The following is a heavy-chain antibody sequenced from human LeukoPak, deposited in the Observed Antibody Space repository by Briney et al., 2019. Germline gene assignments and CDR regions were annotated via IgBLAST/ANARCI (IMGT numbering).Heavy chain of an antibody. D-gene: IGHD4-17*01. Sequence: GGSLRLSCAASGFTFSSYGMHWVRQAPGKGLEWVAVIWYDGSNKYYADSVKGRFTISRDSSKNTLYLQMNSLRAEDTAVYYCAIDSAATVSTFDYWGQGTLVTVSS. J-gene: IGHJ4*02. CDR2: IWYDGSNK. CDR3: AIDSAATVSTFDY. CDR1: GFTFSSYG. V-gene: IGHV3-33*01.